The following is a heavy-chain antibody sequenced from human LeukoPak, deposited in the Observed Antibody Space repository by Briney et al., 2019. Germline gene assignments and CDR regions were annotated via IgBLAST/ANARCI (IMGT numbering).Heavy chain of an antibody. D-gene: IGHD6-19*01. CDR3: ARDRTPIVVAGTVDY. CDR2: VSYDGGNE. Sequence: GGSLRLSCTASEFTFSSYAMHWVRQAPGKGLEWVALVSYDGGNEYYADSVKGRFTISRDNSKNTLYLQMNSLRHEDTAVYYCARDRTPIVVAGTVDYWGQGTLVTVPS. J-gene: IGHJ4*02. CDR1: EFTFSSYA. V-gene: IGHV3-30-3*01.